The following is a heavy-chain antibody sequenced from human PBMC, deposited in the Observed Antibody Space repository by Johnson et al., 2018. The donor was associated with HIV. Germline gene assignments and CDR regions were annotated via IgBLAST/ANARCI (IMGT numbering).Heavy chain of an antibody. CDR2: IGTAGDT. D-gene: IGHD3-3*01. CDR1: GFTFSSYD. J-gene: IGHJ3*02. CDR3: ARGISQPYYNFWSGYHYPDAFDI. V-gene: IGHV3-13*01. Sequence: VHLVESGGGLVQPGGSLRLSCAASGFTFSSYDMHWVRQATGKGLEWVSAIGTAGDTYYPGSVKGRFTISRENAKNSLYLKMNSLRAGDTAVYYCARGISQPYYNFWSGYHYPDAFDIWGQGTMVTVSS.